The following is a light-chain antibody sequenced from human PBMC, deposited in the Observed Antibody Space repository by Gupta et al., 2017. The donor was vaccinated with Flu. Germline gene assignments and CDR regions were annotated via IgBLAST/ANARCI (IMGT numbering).Light chain of an antibody. V-gene: IGKV3-15*01. Sequence: IVMTQSSATLSVSPGERATLSCRASQSVGSNLAWYQQKPGQAPSLLIYGASTRATGIPARFSGSGSGTEFTLSISSLQSEDFAVYYCQQYSDWPPWTFGQGTMVEIK. CDR1: QSVGSN. J-gene: IGKJ1*01. CDR3: QQYSDWPPWT. CDR2: GAS.